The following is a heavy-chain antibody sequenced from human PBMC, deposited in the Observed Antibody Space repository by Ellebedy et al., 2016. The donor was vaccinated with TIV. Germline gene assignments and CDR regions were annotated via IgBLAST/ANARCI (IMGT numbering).Heavy chain of an antibody. CDR3: AREYSGGRYFDWFIDGEVDY. CDR1: GGSISSSSYY. CDR2: IYYSGST. Sequence: MPSETLSLTCTVSGGSISSSSYYWGWIRQPPGKGLEWIGSIYYSGSTYYNPSLKSRVTISVDTSKNQFSLKLSSVTAADTAVYYCAREYSGGRYFDWFIDGEVDYWGQGTLVTVSS. J-gene: IGHJ4*02. D-gene: IGHD3-9*01. V-gene: IGHV4-39*07.